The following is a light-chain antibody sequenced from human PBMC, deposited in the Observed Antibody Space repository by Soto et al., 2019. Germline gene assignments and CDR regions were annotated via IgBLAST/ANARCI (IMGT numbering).Light chain of an antibody. Sequence: DIQMTQSPSSLSASVGDRVTITCQASQDSSNYLNWYQQKPGKAPKLLIYDASNLETGVPSRFSGSGSGTDFTFTISSLQPKDIAKYYCQQYTNLTITFGQGTRLEIK. CDR1: QDSSNY. V-gene: IGKV1-33*01. J-gene: IGKJ5*01. CDR3: QQYTNLTIT. CDR2: DAS.